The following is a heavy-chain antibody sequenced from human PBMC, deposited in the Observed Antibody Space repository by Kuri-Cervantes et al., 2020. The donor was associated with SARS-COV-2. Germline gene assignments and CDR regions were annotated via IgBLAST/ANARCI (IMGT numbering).Heavy chain of an antibody. V-gene: IGHV3-64*02. CDR1: GFTFSNYA. D-gene: IGHD3-3*01. J-gene: IGHJ4*02. CDR3: ARVSRSGYLDY. CDR2: ISSNGDST. Sequence: LALTCAASGFTFSNYAMYWVRQAPGKGLEYASAISSNGDSTYYADSVKGRFTMSRDNSKNTLYLQMGSLRAEDMAVYYCARVSRSGYLDYWGQGTLVTVSS.